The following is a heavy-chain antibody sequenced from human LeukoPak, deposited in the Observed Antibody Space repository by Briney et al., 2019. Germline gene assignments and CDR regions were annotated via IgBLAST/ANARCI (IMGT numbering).Heavy chain of an antibody. CDR2: ITDGGGGT. J-gene: IGHJ4*02. V-gene: IGHV3-23*01. Sequence: GGSLRPSCAASGFTFSIYSMNWVRQAPGKGLEWVSAITDGGGGTYYADSVKGRFTISRDNSKNTLYLQMNSLRAEDTAVYYCAKDRLWFGELLSDLDYWGQGTLVTVSS. CDR3: AKDRLWFGELLSDLDY. D-gene: IGHD3-10*01. CDR1: GFTFSIYS.